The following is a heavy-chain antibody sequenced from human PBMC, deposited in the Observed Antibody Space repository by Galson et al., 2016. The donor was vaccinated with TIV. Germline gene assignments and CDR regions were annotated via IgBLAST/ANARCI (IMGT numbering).Heavy chain of an antibody. V-gene: IGHV4-34*01. D-gene: IGHD2-15*01. J-gene: IGHJ3*02. CDR2: INHGETA. CDR3: ARLHRHGGFDI. CDR1: DGSFSGYY. Sequence: LSLTCAVSDGSFSGYYWSHVRQPPGGGLEWIAEINHGETASYNPSLKSRATISLDKSKKQFSLNLTSVTAADTAIYYCARLHRHGGFDIWGPGTMVSVSA.